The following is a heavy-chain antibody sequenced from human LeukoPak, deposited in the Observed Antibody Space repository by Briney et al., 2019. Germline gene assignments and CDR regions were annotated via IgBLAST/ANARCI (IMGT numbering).Heavy chain of an antibody. Sequence: GGSLRLSCAASGFTFSSYSMNWVRQAPGKGLEWVSYISSSSSTIYYADSVKGRFTISRDNAKNSLYLQMNSLRAEDTAVYYCARDTNTYYYYMDVWAKGPRSPSP. J-gene: IGHJ6*03. CDR3: ARDTNTYYYYMDV. V-gene: IGHV3-48*04. CDR2: ISSSSSTI. D-gene: IGHD2-2*01. CDR1: GFTFSSYS.